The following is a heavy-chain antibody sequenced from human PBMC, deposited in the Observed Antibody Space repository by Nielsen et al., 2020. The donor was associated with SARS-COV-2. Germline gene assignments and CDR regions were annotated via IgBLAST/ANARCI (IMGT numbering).Heavy chain of an antibody. V-gene: IGHV3-7*03. Sequence: WIRQPPGKGLEWVANIKQDGSEKYYVDSVKGRFTISRDNAKNSLNLQMNRLRAEDTAVYYCARPYGDYVQSYYYYYYGMDVWGQGTTVTVSS. D-gene: IGHD4-17*01. J-gene: IGHJ6*02. CDR3: ARPYGDYVQSYYYYYYGMDV. CDR2: IKQDGSEK.